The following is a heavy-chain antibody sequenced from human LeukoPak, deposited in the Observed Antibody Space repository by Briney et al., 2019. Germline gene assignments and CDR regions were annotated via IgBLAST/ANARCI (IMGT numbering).Heavy chain of an antibody. CDR1: GFTFSSYN. D-gene: IGHD6-13*01. CDR3: ARVSESSSSWRFYYMDV. Sequence: GGSLRLSCATSGFTFSSYNMNWVRQAPGKGLEWVSSISSSSSYIYYADSVKGRFTVSRDNPKRSLFLQMNSLRADDTAVYYCARVSESSSSWRFYYMDVWGKGTTVTVSS. CDR2: ISSSSSYI. J-gene: IGHJ6*03. V-gene: IGHV3-21*01.